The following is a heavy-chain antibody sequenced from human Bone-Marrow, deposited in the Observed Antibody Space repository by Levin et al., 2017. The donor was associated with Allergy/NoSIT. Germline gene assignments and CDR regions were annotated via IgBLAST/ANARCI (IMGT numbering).Heavy chain of an antibody. CDR2: IGTAADS. CDR3: ARVALPRYCTSTSCSDSGYYFDY. V-gene: IGHV3-13*04. Sequence: QTGESLKISCAASGFTFSSYDMHWVRQATGRGLEWVSAIGTAADSYYSGSVKGRFTVSRDNAKNSFYLQMNSLRAGDTAVYYCARVALPRYCTSTSCSDSGYYFDYWGQGTLVTVSS. CDR1: GFTFSSYD. J-gene: IGHJ4*02. D-gene: IGHD2-2*01.